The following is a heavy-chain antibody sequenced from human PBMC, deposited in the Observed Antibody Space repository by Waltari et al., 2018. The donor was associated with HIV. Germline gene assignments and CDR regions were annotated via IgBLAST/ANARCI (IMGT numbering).Heavy chain of an antibody. D-gene: IGHD1-1*01. V-gene: IGHV3-74*01. CDR2: INSDGSST. J-gene: IGHJ5*02. CDR1: GFTFSSYW. Sequence: EVQLVESGGGLVQPGGSLRLSCAASGFTFSSYWMHWVRQAPGKGLVWVSSINSDGSSTSYADSVKGRFTISRDNAKNTLYLQMNSLRAEDTAVYYCASLGEVHNWNVGPWGQGTLVTVSS. CDR3: ASLGEVHNWNVGP.